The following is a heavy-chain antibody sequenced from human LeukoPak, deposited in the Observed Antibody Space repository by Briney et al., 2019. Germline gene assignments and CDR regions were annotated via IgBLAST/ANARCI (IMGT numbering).Heavy chain of an antibody. D-gene: IGHD1-26*01. J-gene: IGHJ4*02. V-gene: IGHV4-39*07. CDR1: GASISSSAYY. Sequence: SETLSLTCTVSGASISSSAYYWAWVRQAPGRGLEWIASIYYSGTTYYNSSLKSRVTISADTSENQFSLKLSSVTAADTAVYYCARSNTGTIRTLAYWGQGTLVTVSS. CDR3: ARSNTGTIRTLAY. CDR2: IYYSGTT.